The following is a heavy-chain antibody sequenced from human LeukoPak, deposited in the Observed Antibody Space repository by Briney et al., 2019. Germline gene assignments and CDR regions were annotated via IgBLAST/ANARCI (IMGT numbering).Heavy chain of an antibody. D-gene: IGHD6-19*01. CDR3: AREVAGTQGSCYYYYGMDV. CDR2: IIPIFGIA. CDR1: GGTFSSYA. V-gene: IGHV1-69*04. Sequence: SVKVSCKASGGTFSSYAISWVRQAPGQGLEWMGRIIPIFGIANYAQKFQGRVTITADKSTSTAYMELSSLRSEDTAVYYCAREVAGTQGSCYYYYGMDVWGQGTTVTVSS. J-gene: IGHJ6*02.